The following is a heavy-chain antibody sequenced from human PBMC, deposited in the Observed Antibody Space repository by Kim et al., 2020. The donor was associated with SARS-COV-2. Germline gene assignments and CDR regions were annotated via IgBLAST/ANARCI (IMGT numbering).Heavy chain of an antibody. V-gene: IGHV1-69*01. J-gene: IGHJ4*02. Sequence: ANYCQKFQGVVTITADESTSTAYMELSSLRSEDTAVYYCARGAKQQLPDYWGQGTLVTVSS. D-gene: IGHD6-13*01. CDR2: A. CDR3: ARGAKQQLPDY.